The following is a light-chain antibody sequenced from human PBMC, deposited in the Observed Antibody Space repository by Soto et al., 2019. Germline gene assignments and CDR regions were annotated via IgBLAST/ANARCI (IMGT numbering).Light chain of an antibody. Sequence: DIQMTQSPSSLSASVGDRVTITCRASQTIGSYLNWYQHQPGRAPKLLIYAASSLQSGVPSRFSGSGSGTAFTLTISSLQPEDFATYYCQHYNSYSEAFGQGTKVELK. CDR2: AAS. CDR3: QHYNSYSEA. J-gene: IGKJ1*01. V-gene: IGKV1-39*01. CDR1: QTIGSY.